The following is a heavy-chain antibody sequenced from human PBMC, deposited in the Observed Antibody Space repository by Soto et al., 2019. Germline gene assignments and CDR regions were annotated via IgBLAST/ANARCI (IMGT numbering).Heavy chain of an antibody. V-gene: IGHV3-23*01. D-gene: IGHD6-13*01. CDR2: ISGSGGST. CDR3: AKIPHSSSWYLDAPDI. Sequence: GGSLRLSCAASGFTFSSYAMSWVRQAPGKGLEWVSAISGSGGSTYYADSVKGRFTISRDNSKNTLYLQMNSLRAEDTAVYYCAKIPHSSSWYLDAPDIWGPGTMVTVSS. CDR1: GFTFSSYA. J-gene: IGHJ3*02.